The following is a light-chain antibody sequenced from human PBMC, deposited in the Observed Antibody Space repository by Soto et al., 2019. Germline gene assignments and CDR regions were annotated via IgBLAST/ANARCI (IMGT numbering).Light chain of an antibody. CDR1: QGISNF. CDR2: AAS. V-gene: IGKV1-27*01. Sequence: DIQMTQSPSSLSASVGDRVTITCRASQGISNFLAWHQQKPGKVPKLLICAASTLQSGVPSRFSGSGSGTDFTLTITSLQPEDVATYYCQKYNSAPWTFGQGTKVEIK. J-gene: IGKJ1*01. CDR3: QKYNSAPWT.